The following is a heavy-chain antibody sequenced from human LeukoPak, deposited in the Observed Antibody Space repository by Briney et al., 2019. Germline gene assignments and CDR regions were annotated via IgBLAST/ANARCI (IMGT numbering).Heavy chain of an antibody. V-gene: IGHV3-20*04. CDR1: GFTFDDYA. Sequence: RPGESLRLSCAASGFTFDDYAMNWVRQVPGRGLEWVSGINWNGRITEYADSVKDRFTISRQNTKNSLYLYMNNLGGEDTALYFCARGSVQLWLRDTYYYMDVWGKGTTVNVSS. J-gene: IGHJ6*03. D-gene: IGHD5-18*01. CDR3: ARGSVQLWLRDTYYYMDV. CDR2: INWNGRIT.